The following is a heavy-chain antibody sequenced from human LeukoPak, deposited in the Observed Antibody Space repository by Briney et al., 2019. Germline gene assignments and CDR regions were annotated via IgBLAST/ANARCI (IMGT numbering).Heavy chain of an antibody. CDR1: GGSITSYY. CDR3: ARVTGGDYVDY. V-gene: IGHV4-59*01. Sequence: SETLSLTCTVSGGSITSYYWSWIRQPPGKGLEWIGYIYYSGSTNYNPSLKSRVTISVDTSKNQFSLKLSSVTAADTAVYYCARVTGGDYVDYWGQGTLVTVSS. D-gene: IGHD1-14*01. CDR2: IYYSGST. J-gene: IGHJ4*02.